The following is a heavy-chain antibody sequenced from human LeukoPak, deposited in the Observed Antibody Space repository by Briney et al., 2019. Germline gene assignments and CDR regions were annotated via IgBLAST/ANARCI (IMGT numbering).Heavy chain of an antibody. J-gene: IGHJ4*02. CDR1: GYSFTSYS. Sequence: GESLKISCKGSGYSFTSYSIGWVRQMPGKGLEWMGVIYPGDSHTRYTASFQGQFTISADKSISTPYLQWSSLKASDTAMYYCARHRGSSWPFDYWGQGTLVTVSS. CDR3: ARHRGSSWPFDY. D-gene: IGHD6-13*01. CDR2: IYPGDSHT. V-gene: IGHV5-51*01.